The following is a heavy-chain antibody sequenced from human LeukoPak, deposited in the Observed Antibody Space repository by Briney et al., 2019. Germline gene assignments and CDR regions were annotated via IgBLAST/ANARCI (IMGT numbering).Heavy chain of an antibody. Sequence: PGGSLRLSCAASGFTFSIYSMNWVRQAPGKGLEWVAVIWYDGSNKYYADSVKGRSTISRDNSKNTLYLQMNSLRAEDTAVYYCARVDSNLAYYYYGMDVWGPGTTVTVSS. D-gene: IGHD2-2*03. V-gene: IGHV3-33*08. J-gene: IGHJ6*02. CDR3: ARVDSNLAYYYYGMDV. CDR2: IWYDGSNK. CDR1: GFTFSIYS.